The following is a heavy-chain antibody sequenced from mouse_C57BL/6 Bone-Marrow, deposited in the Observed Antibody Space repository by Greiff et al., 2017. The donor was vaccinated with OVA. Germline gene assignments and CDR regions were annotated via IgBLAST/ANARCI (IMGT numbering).Heavy chain of an antibody. CDR3: ARRDYGYDYYAMDY. D-gene: IGHD2-2*01. CDR1: GYTFTSYW. CDR2: IHPNSGST. V-gene: IGHV1-64*01. Sequence: QVQLQQPGAELVKPGASVKLSCKASGYTFTSYWMHWVKQRPGQGLEWIGMIHPNSGSTNYNEKFKSKATLTVDKSSSTAYMQLSSLTSEDSAVYYCARRDYGYDYYAMDYWGQGTSVTVSS. J-gene: IGHJ4*01.